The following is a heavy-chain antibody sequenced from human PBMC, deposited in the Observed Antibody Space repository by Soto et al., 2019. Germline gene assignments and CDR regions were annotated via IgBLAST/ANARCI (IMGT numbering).Heavy chain of an antibody. J-gene: IGHJ4*02. V-gene: IGHV4-59*08. CDR3: ARQSQLERIIDY. CDR2: IYYSGST. D-gene: IGHD1-1*01. CDR1: GGSISSYY. Sequence: SETLSLTCTVSGGSISSYYWSWIRQPPGKGLEWIGYIYYSGSTNYNPSLKSRVTISVDTSKNQFSLKLSSVTAADTAVYYCARQSQLERIIDYWGQGTLVTVSS.